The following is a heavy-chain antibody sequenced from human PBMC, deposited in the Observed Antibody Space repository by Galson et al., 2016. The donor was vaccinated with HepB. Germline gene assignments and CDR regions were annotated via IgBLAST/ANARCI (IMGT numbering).Heavy chain of an antibody. CDR1: GGSITTNNW. V-gene: IGHV4-4*02. J-gene: IGHJ4*02. CDR3: TREAPGDYFDY. Sequence: SETLSLTCAVSGGSITTNNWWSWVRQPPGKGLEWMGQIYNSGDTNLNPSLKSQLTMSLERSKNQFSLKLNSVTAAATALYFCTREAPGDYFDYWGQGVLVTVST. CDR2: IYNSGDT.